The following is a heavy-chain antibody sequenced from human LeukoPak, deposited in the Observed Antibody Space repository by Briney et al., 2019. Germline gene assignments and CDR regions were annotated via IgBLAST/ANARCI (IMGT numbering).Heavy chain of an antibody. D-gene: IGHD6-19*01. CDR2: ISSSSSYT. Sequence: GGSLRLSCAASGFTFSDYYMSWIRQAPGKGLEWVPYISSSSSYTNYADSVKGRFTISRDNAKNSLYLQMNSLRAEDTAVYYCARANLYSSGWFDYWGQGTLVTVSS. CDR3: ARANLYSSGWFDY. J-gene: IGHJ5*01. V-gene: IGHV3-11*06. CDR1: GFTFSDYY.